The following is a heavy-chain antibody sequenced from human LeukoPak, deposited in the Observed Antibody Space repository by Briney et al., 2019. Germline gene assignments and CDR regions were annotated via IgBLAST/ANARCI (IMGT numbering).Heavy chain of an antibody. V-gene: IGHV3-30*18. CDR1: GFTFSSYG. CDR2: ISYDGSNK. Sequence: PGGSLRLSCAASGFTFSSYGMHWVRQAPGKGPEWVAVISYDGSNKYYADSVKGRFTISRDNSKNTLYLQMNSLRAEDTAVYYCAKDLSLYSSGWYDYWGQGTLVTVSS. J-gene: IGHJ4*02. D-gene: IGHD6-19*01. CDR3: AKDLSLYSSGWYDY.